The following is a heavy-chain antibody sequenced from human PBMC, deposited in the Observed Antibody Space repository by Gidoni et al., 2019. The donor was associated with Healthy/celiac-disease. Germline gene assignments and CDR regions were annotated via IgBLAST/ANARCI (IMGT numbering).Heavy chain of an antibody. Sequence: QVQLVQSGAEVKKPGASVKVSCKASGYTFPSYGISWVRQAPGQGLEWMGWISAYNGNTNYAQKLQGRVTMTTDTSTSTAYMELRSLRSDDTAVYYCAGGDYTGTYYYYYGMDVWGQGTTVTVSS. CDR1: GYTFPSYG. J-gene: IGHJ6*02. CDR2: ISAYNGNT. D-gene: IGHD4-17*01. V-gene: IGHV1-18*01. CDR3: AGGDYTGTYYYYYGMDV.